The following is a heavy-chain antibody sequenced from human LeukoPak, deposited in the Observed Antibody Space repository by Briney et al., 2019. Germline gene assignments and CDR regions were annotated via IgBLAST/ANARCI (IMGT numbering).Heavy chain of an antibody. V-gene: IGHV3-11*04. CDR3: TGDPTYYDSSGNYLYYFDY. D-gene: IGHD3-22*01. CDR1: GFTFSDYY. Sequence: PGGSLRLSCAASGFTFSDYYMSWIRQAPGKGLEWVSYISSSGNTIYYADSVKGRFTISRDNAKNSLYLQMNSLRAEDTAVYYCTGDPTYYDSSGNYLYYFDYWGQGTLVTVSS. J-gene: IGHJ4*02. CDR2: ISSSGNTI.